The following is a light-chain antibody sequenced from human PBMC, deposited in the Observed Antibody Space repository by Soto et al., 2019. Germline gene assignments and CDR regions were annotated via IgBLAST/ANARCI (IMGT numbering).Light chain of an antibody. V-gene: IGLV1-40*01. Sequence: SVRKQPASGSGAAGQRGTISCTGSSSNIGGGYDVHWFQQLPGTAPKLLFYGKNNRPSGVPDRFSGSTSGTSASLAITGLQTEDEAIYYCQSYAASLSGYVFGTGTKVTAL. CDR1: SSNIGGGYD. CDR3: QSYAASLSGYV. CDR2: GKN. J-gene: IGLJ1*01.